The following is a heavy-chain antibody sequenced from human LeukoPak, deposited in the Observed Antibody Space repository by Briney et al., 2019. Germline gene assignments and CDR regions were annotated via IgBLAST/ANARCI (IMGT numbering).Heavy chain of an antibody. CDR2: IIPIFGTA. V-gene: IGHV1-69*13. D-gene: IGHD2-2*01. CDR1: GGTFSSYA. J-gene: IGHJ6*02. CDR3: TVPRQDIVVVPAAILLGDYYYYYGMDV. Sequence: SVKVSFKASGGTFSSYAISWVRQAPGQGLEWMGGIIPIFGTANYAQKFQGRVTITADESTSTAYMELSSLRSEDTAVYYCTVPRQDIVVVPAAILLGDYYYYYGMDVWGQGTTVTVSS.